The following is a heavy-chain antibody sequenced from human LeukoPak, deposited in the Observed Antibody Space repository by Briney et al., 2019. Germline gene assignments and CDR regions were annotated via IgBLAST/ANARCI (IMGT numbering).Heavy chain of an antibody. D-gene: IGHD2/OR15-2a*01. J-gene: IGHJ6*03. CDR1: GFTVSGHY. V-gene: IGHV3-66*01. CDR3: ARNKRRYYYYMDV. CDR2: IYSGGST. Sequence: GGSLRLSCAASGFTVSGHYVNWVRQAPGKGLEWVSVIYSGGSTYYAGSVKGRFTFSRDNSKNTVYLQMNSLRVEDTGVYYCARNKRRYYYYMDVWGKGTTVTISS.